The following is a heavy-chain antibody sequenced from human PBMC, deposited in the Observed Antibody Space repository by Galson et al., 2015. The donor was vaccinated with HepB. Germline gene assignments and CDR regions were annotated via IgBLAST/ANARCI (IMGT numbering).Heavy chain of an antibody. CDR3: ARDQFAFGELAFDI. CDR2: IYSGGST. D-gene: IGHD3-10*01. CDR1: GFTVSSNY. J-gene: IGHJ3*02. V-gene: IGHV3-66*01. Sequence: SLRLSCAASGFTVSSNYMSWVRQAPGKGLEWVSVIYSGGSTYYADSVKGRFTISRDNSKNTLYLQMNSLRAEDTAVYYCARDQFAFGELAFDIWGQGTMVTVSS.